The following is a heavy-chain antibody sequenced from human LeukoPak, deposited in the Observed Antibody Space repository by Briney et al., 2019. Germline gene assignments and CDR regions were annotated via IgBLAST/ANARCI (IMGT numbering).Heavy chain of an antibody. CDR1: GFTFSSYS. CDR2: ISSSSYI. V-gene: IGHV3-21*01. Sequence: PGGSLRLSCAASGFTFSSYSMNWVRQAPGKGLEWVSSISSSSYIYYADSVKGRFTISRDNAKNSLYLQMDSLRAEDMALYYCARERGSKHYDFWGQGTLVTVSS. CDR3: ARERGSKHYDF. D-gene: IGHD3-16*01. J-gene: IGHJ4*02.